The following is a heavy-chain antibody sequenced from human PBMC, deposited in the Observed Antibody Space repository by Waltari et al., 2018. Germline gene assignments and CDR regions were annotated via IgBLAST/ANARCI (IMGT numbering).Heavy chain of an antibody. CDR1: GYTFTSYG. J-gene: IGHJ4*02. V-gene: IGHV1-69-2*01. CDR3: ATELRGY. Sequence: VQLVQSGAEVKKPGASVKVSCKASGYTFTSYGIRWVRQAPGQGLEWMGRVEPEDGETIYAEKFQGRVTITADTSTDTAYMELSSLRSEDTAVYYCATELRGYWGQGTLVTVSS. CDR2: VEPEDGET.